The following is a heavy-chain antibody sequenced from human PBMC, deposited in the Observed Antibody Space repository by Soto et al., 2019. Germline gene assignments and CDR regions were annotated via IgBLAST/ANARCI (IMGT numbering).Heavy chain of an antibody. Sequence: GASVKVSCKASGYTFTSYDINWVRQATGQGLEWMGWMNPNSGNTGYAQKYQGRVTMTRNTSISTAYMELSSLRSEDTAVYYCARGQKKPDIVVVPAAPDIWGQGTMVTVSS. CDR1: GYTFTSYD. CDR2: MNPNSGNT. J-gene: IGHJ3*02. D-gene: IGHD2-2*01. V-gene: IGHV1-8*01. CDR3: ARGQKKPDIVVVPAAPDI.